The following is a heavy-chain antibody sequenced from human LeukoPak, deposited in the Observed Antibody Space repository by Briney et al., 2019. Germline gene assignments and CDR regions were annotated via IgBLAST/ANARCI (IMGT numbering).Heavy chain of an antibody. Sequence: SVKVSCKASGCTFTSYAISWVRQAPGQGLAWMGRIIPILGITNYAQKLQGRVTITADKSTSTAYMELSRLRSEDTAVYYCARVSLNNYYDSSGYQHYFDYWGQGTLVTVSS. V-gene: IGHV1-69*04. CDR2: IIPILGIT. CDR1: GCTFTSYA. J-gene: IGHJ4*02. D-gene: IGHD3-22*01. CDR3: ARVSLNNYYDSSGYQHYFDY.